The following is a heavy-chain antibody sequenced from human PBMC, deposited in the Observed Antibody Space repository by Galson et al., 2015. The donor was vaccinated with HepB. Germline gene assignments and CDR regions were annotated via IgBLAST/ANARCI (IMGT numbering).Heavy chain of an antibody. V-gene: IGHV3-49*03. CDR2: IRSKAYGETT. CDR3: TRGKPYYYDCSGYYWLDY. Sequence: SLRLSCEASGFTFGDYAMSWFRQAPGKGLEWVGFIRSKAYGETTEYASSVKGRFTISRDDSKSIAYLQMNSLKTEDTAVYYCTRGKPYYYDCSGYYWLDYWGQGTLVTVSS. CDR1: GFTFGDYA. J-gene: IGHJ4*02. D-gene: IGHD3-22*01.